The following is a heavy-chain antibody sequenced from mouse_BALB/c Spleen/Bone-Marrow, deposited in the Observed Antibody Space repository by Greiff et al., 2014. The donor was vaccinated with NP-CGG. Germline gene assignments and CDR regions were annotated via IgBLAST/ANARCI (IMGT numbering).Heavy chain of an antibody. J-gene: IGHJ4*01. Sequence: EVKLVESGGGFVKPGGSLKLSCAASGFTLSDFYMFWFRQTPEKRLEWVATISNGGTYTYYPDSVKGRFTISRDNAKNNLHLQMSSLKSEDTAMYYCARSGERYGAMDYWGQGTSVTVTS. V-gene: IGHV5-4*02. CDR3: ARSGERYGAMDY. D-gene: IGHD1-1*02. CDR1: GFTLSDFY. CDR2: ISNGGTYT.